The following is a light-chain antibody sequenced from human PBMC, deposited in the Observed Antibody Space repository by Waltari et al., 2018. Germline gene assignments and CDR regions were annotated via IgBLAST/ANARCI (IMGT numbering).Light chain of an antibody. CDR3: QHYVRLPAT. J-gene: IGKJ1*01. V-gene: IGKV3-20*01. CDR2: GAS. CDR1: QSVSRS. Sequence: IVLTHSPGTLSLSPGERATLSCRASQSVSRSLAWYQQKPGQAPKLLIYGASTRATGIPDRFTGSGSGTDFSLTISSLEPEDFALYFCQHYVRLPATFGQGTKVEIK.